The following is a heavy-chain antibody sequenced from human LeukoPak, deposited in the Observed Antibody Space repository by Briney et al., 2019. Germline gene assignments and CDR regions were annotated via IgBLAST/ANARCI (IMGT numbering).Heavy chain of an antibody. CDR3: ASHYCSSTSCLWYFDY. V-gene: IGHV1-69*05. Sequence: SVKVSCKASGGTFSSYAISWVRQAPGQGLEWMGGIIPIFGTANYAQKFQGRVTITTDESTSTAYMELSSLRSEDTAVYYCASHYCSSTSCLWYFDYWGQGTLVTVSS. D-gene: IGHD2-2*01. CDR1: GGTFSSYA. CDR2: IIPIFGTA. J-gene: IGHJ4*02.